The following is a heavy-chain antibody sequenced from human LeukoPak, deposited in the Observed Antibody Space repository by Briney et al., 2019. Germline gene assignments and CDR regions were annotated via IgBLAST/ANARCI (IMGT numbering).Heavy chain of an antibody. CDR1: GFTFRNHW. J-gene: IGHJ4*02. D-gene: IGHD6-13*01. CDR3: ARHPNSNWDY. CDR2: INEGGNEK. Sequence: GGSLRLSCAASGFTFRNHWMSWVRQVPGKGLEWVVNINEGGNEKNYVDSVKGRFTASRDNAQNSLYLQMNSLRVEDTAVYYCARHPNSNWDYWGQGTLVTVSS. V-gene: IGHV3-7*03.